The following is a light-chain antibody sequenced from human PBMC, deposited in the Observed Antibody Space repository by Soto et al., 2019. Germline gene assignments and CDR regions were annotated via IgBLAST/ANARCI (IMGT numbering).Light chain of an antibody. V-gene: IGKV3D-20*01. J-gene: IGKJ1*01. CDR2: DAS. CDR3: QQYSTSRT. CDR1: QSVGSSY. Sequence: EIVLTQSPVTLSLSPGERATLSCGASQSVGSSYLAWYRQKPGLAPRLLIYDASIRATGIPDRFSGSGSGADFTLTISRLEPEDFALYYCQQYSTSRTFGQGTKVEIK.